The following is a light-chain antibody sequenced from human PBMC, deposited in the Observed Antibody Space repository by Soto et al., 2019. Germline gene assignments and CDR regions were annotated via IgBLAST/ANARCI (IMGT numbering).Light chain of an antibody. Sequence: DVELTESPSSLSATAGESVMITCRASLSISRYLHWYHQQPGTGAEVLIYGASSLQSGVSSRFSGRGSGTDFTITISSLQPEDFETYYCLQYNSYSFGQGTKVDI. CDR1: LSISRY. CDR3: LQYNSYS. CDR2: GAS. V-gene: IGKV1-17*01. J-gene: IGKJ1*01.